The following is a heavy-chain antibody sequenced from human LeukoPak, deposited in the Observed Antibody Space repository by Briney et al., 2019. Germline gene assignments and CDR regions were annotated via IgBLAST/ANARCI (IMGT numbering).Heavy chain of an antibody. CDR3: AMAGTTNWFDP. V-gene: IGHV3-21*01. CDR2: ISSSSSYI. CDR1: GFTFSSYS. Sequence: GGSLRLSCAASGFTFSSYSMNWVRQAPGKGLEWVSSISSSSSYIYYADSVKGRFTISRDNAKNSLYLQMNSLRAEDTAVYYCAMAGTTNWFDPWGQGTLVTVSS. J-gene: IGHJ5*02. D-gene: IGHD1-7*01.